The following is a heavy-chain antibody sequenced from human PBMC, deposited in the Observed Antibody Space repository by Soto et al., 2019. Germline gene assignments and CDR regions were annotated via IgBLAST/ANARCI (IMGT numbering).Heavy chain of an antibody. V-gene: IGHV1-69*02. CDR1: GGTFTSYT. CDR3: ARTPKRSTDYAYFDL. Sequence: QVQLVQSGAEVKKPGSSVKVSCKPSGGTFTSYTFSWLRQAPGQGFEWMGRIIPFLSITNYAQKFQGRVSITADKSTSTAYMELSSLTSEDTALYFCARTPKRSTDYAYFDLWGQGTLVTVSS. D-gene: IGHD4-17*01. J-gene: IGHJ4*02. CDR2: IIPFLSIT.